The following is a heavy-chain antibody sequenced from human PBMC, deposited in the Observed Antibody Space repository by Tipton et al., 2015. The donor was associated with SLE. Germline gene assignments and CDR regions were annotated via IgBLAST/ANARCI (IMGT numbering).Heavy chain of an antibody. Sequence: QVQLMQSGAEVKKPGSSVKVSCKASGGTFSSYAISWVRQAPGQGLEWMGGIIPIFGTANYAQKFQGRVTITADEATSTAYMELSSLRSEDTAVYDCARGDILTGLKGYYYGTDVWGQGTTVTVSS. V-gene: IGHV1-69*01. CDR2: IIPIFGTA. D-gene: IGHD3-9*01. J-gene: IGHJ6*02. CDR1: GGTFSSYA. CDR3: ARGDILTGLKGYYYGTDV.